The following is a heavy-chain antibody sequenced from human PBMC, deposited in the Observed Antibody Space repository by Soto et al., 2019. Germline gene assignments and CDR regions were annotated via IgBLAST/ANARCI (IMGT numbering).Heavy chain of an antibody. CDR1: GYSFTSYW. Sequence: GESLKISCKGSGYSFTSYWIGWLRQMPGKGLEWMGIIYPGDSDTKYSPSFQGQVTISADKSINTAYLEWSSLKASDTATYYCARHKAGYCTTTSCHPADYWGQGTLVTVSS. D-gene: IGHD2-2*03. J-gene: IGHJ4*02. V-gene: IGHV5-51*01. CDR2: IYPGDSDT. CDR3: ARHKAGYCTTTSCHPADY.